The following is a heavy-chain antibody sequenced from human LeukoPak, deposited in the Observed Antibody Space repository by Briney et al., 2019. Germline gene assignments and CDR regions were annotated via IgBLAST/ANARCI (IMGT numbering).Heavy chain of an antibody. CDR3: ARDHSYDSSGYYWDDAFDI. V-gene: IGHV3-30*03. Sequence: GGSLRLSCAASGFTFSSYAMSWVRQAPGKGLEWVAVISYDRSNKYYADSVKGRFTISRDNSKNTLYLQMNSLRAEDTAVYYCARDHSYDSSGYYWDDAFDIWGQGTMVTVSS. CDR2: ISYDRSNK. CDR1: GFTFSSYA. J-gene: IGHJ3*02. D-gene: IGHD3-22*01.